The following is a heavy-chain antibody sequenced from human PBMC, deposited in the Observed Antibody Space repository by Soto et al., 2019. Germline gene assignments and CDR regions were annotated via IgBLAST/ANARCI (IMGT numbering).Heavy chain of an antibody. D-gene: IGHD5-12*01. V-gene: IGHV1-3*01. CDR1: GYTLTSYA. CDR3: ARHGRWLHFAYYYYGMDV. J-gene: IGHJ6*02. CDR2: INAGNGNT. Sequence: GVSVEVACKASGYTLTSYALHWVRQAPGQRLEWLGGINAGNGNTKYSQELQGGITISRDTAGSTAYMEVSSLRSEDSAVYYCARHGRWLHFAYYYYGMDVWPQGTKVTASS.